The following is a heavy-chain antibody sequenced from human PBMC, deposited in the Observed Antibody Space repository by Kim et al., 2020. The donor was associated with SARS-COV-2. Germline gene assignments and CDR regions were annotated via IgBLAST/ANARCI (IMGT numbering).Heavy chain of an antibody. V-gene: IGHV3-74*01. J-gene: IGHJ4*02. Sequence: GGSLRLSCAASGFIFSSYYMHWVRQAPGKGLVWVSRINTDGSTTNYADSVKGRFTISRDNAKNTVYLQMNSLRAEDTAVYCCGRGYQGPGSYFDYWGQGTLVTVSS. CDR1: GFIFSSYY. D-gene: IGHD3-10*01. CDR3: GRGYQGPGSYFDY. CDR2: INTDGSTT.